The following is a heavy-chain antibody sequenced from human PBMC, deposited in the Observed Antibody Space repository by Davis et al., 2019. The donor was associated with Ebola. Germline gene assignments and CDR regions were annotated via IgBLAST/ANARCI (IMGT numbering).Heavy chain of an antibody. Sequence: GESLKISCAASGFTFSSYWMSWVRQAPGKGLEWVANIKQDGSEKYYVDSVKGRFTISRDNAKNSLYLQMNSLRAEDTAVYYCAVARGYYDSSGYYGDYWGQGTLVTVSS. D-gene: IGHD3-22*01. V-gene: IGHV3-7*03. CDR2: IKQDGSEK. CDR3: AVARGYYDSSGYYGDY. J-gene: IGHJ4*02. CDR1: GFTFSSYW.